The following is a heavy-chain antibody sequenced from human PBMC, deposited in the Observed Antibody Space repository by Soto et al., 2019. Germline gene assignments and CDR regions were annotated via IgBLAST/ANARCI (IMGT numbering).Heavy chain of an antibody. Sequence: ASGKVSCRASGSTFISYGISWVRQAPEQGLDWMGWISAYNGNTNYAQKPQGRVTMTTDTSTSTAYMELRSLRSDDTAVYYCARDRIAVAGPDYWGQGTLVTVSS. J-gene: IGHJ4*02. CDR3: ARDRIAVAGPDY. V-gene: IGHV1-18*01. D-gene: IGHD6-19*01. CDR1: GSTFISYG. CDR2: ISAYNGNT.